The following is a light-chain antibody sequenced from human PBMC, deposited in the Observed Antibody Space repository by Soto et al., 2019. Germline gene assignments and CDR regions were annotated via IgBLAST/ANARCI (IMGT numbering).Light chain of an antibody. V-gene: IGLV2-8*01. CDR2: EVS. CDR3: SSHAGSSTLYV. J-gene: IGLJ1*01. CDR1: SSDVGAYNY. Sequence: QSVLTQPPSASGSPGQSVTISCTGTSSDVGAYNYVSWYQQHPGKAPKLMIYEVSKRPSGVPDRFSGSKSGNTASLTVSGLQAEDEADYYCSSHAGSSTLYVFGTGTKVTVL.